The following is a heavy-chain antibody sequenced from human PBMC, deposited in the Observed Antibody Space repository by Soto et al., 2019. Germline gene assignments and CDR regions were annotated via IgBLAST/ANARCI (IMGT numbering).Heavy chain of an antibody. J-gene: IGHJ4*02. CDR3: ARDFVNTYKGGNLDS. D-gene: IGHD3-16*01. CDR1: GFTFSRYG. V-gene: IGHV3-33*01. CDR2: IGYDGSNK. Sequence: QVQLVESGGGVVQPGRSLRLSCAASGFTFSRYGMHWVRQAPGKGLEWVAVIGYDGSNKYYADSVKGRLTISRDNSKTPLYLKMNSLRAEDMAVYYCARDFVNTYKGGNLDSWGQGTLVTVSS.